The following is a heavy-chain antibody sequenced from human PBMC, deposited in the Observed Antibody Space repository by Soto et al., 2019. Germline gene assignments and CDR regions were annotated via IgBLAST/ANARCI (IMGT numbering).Heavy chain of an antibody. CDR2: IYWDDDK. Sequence: QITLKESGPTLVKPTQTLTLTCTFSGFSLSSDGAAVSWVRQPPGKALEWVALIYWDDDKRYSPSLKSRLTMPKDTPNNQVVLTMTSMDPSDPATYFCAHSDSRLSHSLDYWGQGSLVTVAS. CDR3: AHSDSRLSHSLDY. V-gene: IGHV2-5*02. J-gene: IGHJ4*02. CDR1: GFSLSSDGAA. D-gene: IGHD4-4*01.